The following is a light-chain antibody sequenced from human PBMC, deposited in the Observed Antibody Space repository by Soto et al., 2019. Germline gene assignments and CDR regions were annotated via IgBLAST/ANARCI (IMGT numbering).Light chain of an antibody. Sequence: IVMTQSPATLSVSPGARATLSCRASRGISSNLAWYQQKPGQAPRLLIYDASTRATGIPARFTGSGSGTDFTLTISSLEPEDFAVYYCQQRFNWPPYTFGQGTKVDI. V-gene: IGKV3-11*01. CDR3: QQRFNWPPYT. CDR2: DAS. J-gene: IGKJ2*01. CDR1: RGISSN.